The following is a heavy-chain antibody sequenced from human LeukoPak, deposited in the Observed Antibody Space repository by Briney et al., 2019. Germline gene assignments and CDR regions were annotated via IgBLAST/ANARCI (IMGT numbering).Heavy chain of an antibody. D-gene: IGHD4-23*01. CDR1: GGSFSGYY. V-gene: IGHV4-34*01. CDR3: ARIDCGGSLDPFDY. J-gene: IGHJ4*02. CDR2: INHSGST. Sequence: PSETLSLTCAVYGGSFSGYYWSWIRQPPGKGLEWIGEINHSGSTNYNPSLKSRVTISVDTSKNQFSLKLSSVTAADTAVYYCARIDCGGSLDPFDYWGQGTLVTVSS.